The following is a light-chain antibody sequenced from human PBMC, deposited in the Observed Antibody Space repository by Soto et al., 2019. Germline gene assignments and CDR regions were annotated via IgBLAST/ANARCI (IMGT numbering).Light chain of an antibody. CDR3: SSYTNINTRACV. J-gene: IGLJ1*01. CDR1: SSDVGGYNF. Sequence: QSALTQPASVSGSPGQSITISCTGTSSDVGGYNFVSWYQQHPGKAPKLMIYEVNNRPSGVSNRFSGSKSGNTASLTISGLQAEDEADYYCSSYTNINTRACVFGTGTKVTVL. CDR2: EVN. V-gene: IGLV2-14*01.